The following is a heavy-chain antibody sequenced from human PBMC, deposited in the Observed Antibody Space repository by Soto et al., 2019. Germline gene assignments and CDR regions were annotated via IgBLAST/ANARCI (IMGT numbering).Heavy chain of an antibody. Sequence: SGPTLVNPTQTLTLTCTFSGFSLSTSGVGVGWIRQPPGKALEWLALIYWNDDKRYSPSLKSRLTITKDTSKNQVVLTMTKMDPVDKATYYRATPPPLWFGEGGFDYWGQGTLVTVSS. V-gene: IGHV2-5*01. CDR1: GFSLSTSGVG. CDR2: IYWNDDK. CDR3: ATPPPLWFGEGGFDY. J-gene: IGHJ4*02. D-gene: IGHD3-10*01.